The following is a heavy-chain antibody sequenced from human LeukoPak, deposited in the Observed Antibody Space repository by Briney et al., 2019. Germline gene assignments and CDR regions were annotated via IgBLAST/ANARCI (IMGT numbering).Heavy chain of an antibody. V-gene: IGHV4-34*01. CDR1: GGSFSGYY. CDR3: ATSGGSSSWHEVY. D-gene: IGHD6-13*01. Sequence: SETLSLTCAVYGGSFSGYYWSWIRQPPGKGLEWIGEINHSGSINYNPSLKSRVTISVDTSKNQFSLKLTSVTAADTAVYYCATSGGSSSWHEVYWGQGTLVTVSS. J-gene: IGHJ4*02. CDR2: INHSGSI.